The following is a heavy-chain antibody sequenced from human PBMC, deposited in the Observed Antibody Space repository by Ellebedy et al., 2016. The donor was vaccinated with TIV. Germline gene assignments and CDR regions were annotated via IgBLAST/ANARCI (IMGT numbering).Heavy chain of an antibody. D-gene: IGHD3-3*01. CDR3: ARVSYDFWSGSLDY. CDR2: IYYSGST. J-gene: IGHJ4*02. Sequence: MPSETLSLTCTVSGGSISSYYWSWIRQPPGKGLEWIGYIYYSGSTNYNPSLKSRVTISVDTSKNQFSLKLSSVTAADTAVYYCARVSYDFWSGSLDYWGQGTLVTVSS. V-gene: IGHV4-59*01. CDR1: GGSISSYY.